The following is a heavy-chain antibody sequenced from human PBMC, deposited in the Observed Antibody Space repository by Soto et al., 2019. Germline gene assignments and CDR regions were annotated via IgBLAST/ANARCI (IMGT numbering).Heavy chain of an antibody. J-gene: IGHJ5*02. CDR3: ARDRGTTRGP. D-gene: IGHD2-2*01. Sequence: EVQLVESGGGLVQPGGSLRLSCAASGFTFRSYWMHWVRQAPGKGLVWVSRINADGTSTTYADSAKGRFTISRDNAKNTLFLQMARLEAEGTAVYSCARDRGTTRGPWGRGTLVTV. CDR1: GFTFRSYW. CDR2: INADGTST. V-gene: IGHV3-74*01.